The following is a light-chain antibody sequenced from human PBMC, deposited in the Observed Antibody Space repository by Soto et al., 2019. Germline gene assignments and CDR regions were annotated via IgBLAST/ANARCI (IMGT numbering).Light chain of an antibody. V-gene: IGLV1-40*01. J-gene: IGLJ1*01. CDR2: GNT. Sequence: QSVVTQPPSVSGAPGQRVTISCTGTSSNIGAGYDVHWYQHLPGTAPKLLIYGNTIPPSGVPDRFSGSNSGTSASLAITGLQAEDEADYYCQSYDRSLRGYVFGTGTKLTVL. CDR3: QSYDRSLRGYV. CDR1: SSNIGAGYD.